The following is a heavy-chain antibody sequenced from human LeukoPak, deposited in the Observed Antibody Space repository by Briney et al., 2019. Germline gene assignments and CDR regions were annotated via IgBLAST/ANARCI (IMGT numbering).Heavy chain of an antibody. D-gene: IGHD1-26*01. CDR3: ARHVVEVVGATTGWFDP. CDR2: INPGESAT. V-gene: IGHV5-51*01. J-gene: IGHJ5*02. CDR1: GYSFTSYW. Sequence: GEPLQTSCLGSGYSFTSYWIGWSRKMPGKGLEGMGNINPGESATRYRPSFHGQLTHSTDTSTSTAYLQWSSLEASDTAMYYCARHVVEVVGATTGWFDPWGQGTLVTVSS.